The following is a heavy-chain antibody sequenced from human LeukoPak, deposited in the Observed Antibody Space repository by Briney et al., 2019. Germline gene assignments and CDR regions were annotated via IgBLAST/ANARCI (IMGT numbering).Heavy chain of an antibody. CDR2: ISYDGSNK. CDR3: AREIGGNWFDY. J-gene: IGHJ4*02. V-gene: IGHV3-30-3*01. D-gene: IGHD4-23*01. CDR1: GFTFSSYA. Sequence: GGSLRLSCAASGFTFSSYAMHWVRQAPGKGLEWVAVISYDGSNKYYADSVKGRFTISRDNSKNTLYLQMNSLRAEDTAVYYCAREIGGNWFDYWGRGTLVTVSS.